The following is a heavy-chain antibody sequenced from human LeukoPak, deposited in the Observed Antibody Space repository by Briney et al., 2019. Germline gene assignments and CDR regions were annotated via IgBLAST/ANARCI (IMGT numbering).Heavy chain of an antibody. V-gene: IGHV4-34*01. J-gene: IGHJ5*02. CDR2: INHSGST. Sequence: SETLSLTCAVYGGSFIGYYWSWIRQPPGKGLEWIGEINHSGSTNYNPSLKSRVTISVDTSKNQFSLKLSSVTAADTAVYYCARSSSQYQLLPGAWFDPWGQGTLVTVSS. CDR3: ARSSSQYQLLPGAWFDP. CDR1: GGSFIGYY. D-gene: IGHD2-2*01.